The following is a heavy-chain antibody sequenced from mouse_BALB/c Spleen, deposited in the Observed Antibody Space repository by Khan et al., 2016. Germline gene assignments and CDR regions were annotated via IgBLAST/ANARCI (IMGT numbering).Heavy chain of an antibody. V-gene: IGHV1-87*01. CDR1: GYTFTSYW. J-gene: IGHJ4*01. CDR3: AKGGRAMDY. Sequence: QVQLQQPGAELARPGASVKLSCKASGYTFTSYWMQWVKQRPGQGLEWIGAIYPGDGDTRYTQKFKGKATLTADKSSSTAYMQLSSLASEDSAVYYCAKGGRAMDYWGQGTSGTVSS. CDR2: IYPGDGDT.